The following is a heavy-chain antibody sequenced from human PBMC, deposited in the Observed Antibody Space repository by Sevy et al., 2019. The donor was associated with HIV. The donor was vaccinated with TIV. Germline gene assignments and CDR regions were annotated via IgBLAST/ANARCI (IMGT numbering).Heavy chain of an antibody. V-gene: IGHV4-38-2*01. J-gene: IGHJ4*02. CDR2: ISHSGST. CDR1: GYSISSGYY. D-gene: IGHD3-16*01. CDR3: ARSVSGFDY. Sequence: SETLSLTCAVSGYSISSGYYWGWIRQPPGRGLEWIGSISHSGSTYYNRSLKGRFTISVDTSKNQFSLKLSSVTAADTAVYYCARSVSGFDYWGQGTLVTVSS.